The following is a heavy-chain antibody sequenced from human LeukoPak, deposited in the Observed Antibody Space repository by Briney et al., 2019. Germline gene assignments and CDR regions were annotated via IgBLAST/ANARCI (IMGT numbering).Heavy chain of an antibody. CDR1: GFTFKHYA. CDR2: ISWNSGNV. V-gene: IGHV3-9*01. Sequence: GGSLRLSCAASGFTFKHYAMHWVRQAPGKGLEWDSGISWNSGNVDYADSVKGRFTLSRDNAKNSLYLQMSSLRAEDTALYYCAKSGTYSSSSGYIDSWGQGTLVTVSS. CDR3: AKSGTYSSSSGYIDS. J-gene: IGHJ4*02. D-gene: IGHD6-6*01.